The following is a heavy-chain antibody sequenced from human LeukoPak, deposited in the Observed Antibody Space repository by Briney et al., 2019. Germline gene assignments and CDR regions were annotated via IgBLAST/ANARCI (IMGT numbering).Heavy chain of an antibody. Sequence: PSETLSLTCTVSGGSISSSSHYWGWLRQPPGKGLEWIGSIYYSGSTYYNPSLKSRVTISVDTSKNQFSLKLSSVTAADTAVYYCARLQGYYGSGSYHFDYWGQGTLVTVSS. V-gene: IGHV4-39*01. CDR1: GGSISSSSHY. CDR2: IYYSGST. CDR3: ARLQGYYGSGSYHFDY. D-gene: IGHD3-10*01. J-gene: IGHJ4*02.